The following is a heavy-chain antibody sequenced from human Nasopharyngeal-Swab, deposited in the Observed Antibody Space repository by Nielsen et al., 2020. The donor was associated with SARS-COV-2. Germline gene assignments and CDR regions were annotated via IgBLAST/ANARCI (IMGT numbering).Heavy chain of an antibody. Sequence: WIRQPPGKGLEWVSSISSSNSYIYYADSVKGRFTISRDNAKNSLYLQMNSLRAEDTAVYYCARSITFGGVIAERHFDYWGQGTLVTVSS. V-gene: IGHV3-21*01. D-gene: IGHD3-16*02. CDR2: ISSSNSYI. CDR3: ARSITFGGVIAERHFDY. J-gene: IGHJ4*02.